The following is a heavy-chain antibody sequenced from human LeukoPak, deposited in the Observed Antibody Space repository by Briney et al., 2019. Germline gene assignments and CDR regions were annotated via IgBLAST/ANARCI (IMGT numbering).Heavy chain of an antibody. CDR2: IYYSGST. CDR1: GGSISSSSYY. D-gene: IGHD6-19*01. Sequence: TSETLSLTCAVSGGSISSSSYYWGWIRQPPGKGLEWIGSIYYSGSTYYNPSLKSRVTISVDTSKNQFSLKLSSVTAADTAVYYCARKIAVAGSGDYFDYWGQGTLVTVSS. CDR3: ARKIAVAGSGDYFDY. V-gene: IGHV4-39*07. J-gene: IGHJ4*02.